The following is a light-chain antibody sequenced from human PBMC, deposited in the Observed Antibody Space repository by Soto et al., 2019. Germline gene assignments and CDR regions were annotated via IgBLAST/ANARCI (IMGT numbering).Light chain of an antibody. CDR2: DVG. J-gene: IGLJ3*02. Sequence: QSVLTQPRSVSGSPGQSVTISCSGTSSDVGGYNYVSWYQQHPGKAPKIMIYDVGKRPSGVPDRFSGSKSGNTASLTISGLQAEDEADYYCCSYAGTFTWVFGGGTKVTVL. V-gene: IGLV2-11*01. CDR1: SSDVGGYNY. CDR3: CSYAGTFTWV.